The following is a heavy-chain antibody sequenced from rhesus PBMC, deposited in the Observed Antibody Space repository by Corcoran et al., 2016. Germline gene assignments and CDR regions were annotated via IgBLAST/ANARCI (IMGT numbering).Heavy chain of an antibody. J-gene: IGHJ4*01. CDR1: GYSISSGYG. CDR2: IGGSMCST. CDR3: ARDLEYCSGIYCYVGIDY. D-gene: IGHD2-27*01. Sequence: QVQLQESGPGLVKPSETLSLTCAVSGYSISSGYGWSWIRQPPGKGLEWIGYIGGSMCSTNYNPPRRIRVTNLKDTSKNQFSLKLSSVTAADTAVYYCARDLEYCSGIYCYVGIDYWGQGVLVTVSS. V-gene: IGHV4-127*01.